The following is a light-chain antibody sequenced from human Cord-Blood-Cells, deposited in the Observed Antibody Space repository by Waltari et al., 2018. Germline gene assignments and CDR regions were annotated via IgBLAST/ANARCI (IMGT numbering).Light chain of an antibody. CDR2: EGS. V-gene: IGLV2-23*01. CDR1: SSDVGSYNL. J-gene: IGLJ2*01. Sequence: QSALTQPASVSGSPGQSITISCPGTSSDVGSYNLVSWYQQHPGKAPKLMIYEGSKRPSGVSNRFSGSKSVNTASLTISGLQAEDEADYYCCSYAGSSTHVVFGGGTKLTVL. CDR3: CSYAGSSTHVV.